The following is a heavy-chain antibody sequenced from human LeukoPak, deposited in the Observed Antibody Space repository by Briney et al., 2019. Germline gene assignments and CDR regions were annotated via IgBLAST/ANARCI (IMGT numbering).Heavy chain of an antibody. V-gene: IGHV4-34*01. Sequence: SETLSLTCAVYGGSFSGYYWSWIRQPPGKGLEWIGEINHSGSTNYNPSLKSRVTISVDTSKNQFSLKLSSVTAADTAVYYCARGNLVFRFEPWGHGTMITVS. CDR1: GGSFSGYY. D-gene: IGHD2-8*01. CDR3: ARGNLVFRFEP. CDR2: INHSGST. J-gene: IGHJ5*02.